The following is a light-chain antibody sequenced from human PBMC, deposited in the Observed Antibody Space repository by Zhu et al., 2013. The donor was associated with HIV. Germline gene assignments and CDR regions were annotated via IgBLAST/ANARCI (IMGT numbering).Light chain of an antibody. CDR3: QQYEDSPIT. CDR1: QGVTSY. Sequence: EIVLTQSPATLSVSPGEGATLSCRASQGVTSYLAWYQQKPGQPPRLLMYDASKRATGVPARFSGSGSETDFTLTINRLQPEDFAIYYCQQYEDSPITFGQGTRLEMK. CDR2: DAS. J-gene: IGKJ5*01. V-gene: IGKV3-11*01.